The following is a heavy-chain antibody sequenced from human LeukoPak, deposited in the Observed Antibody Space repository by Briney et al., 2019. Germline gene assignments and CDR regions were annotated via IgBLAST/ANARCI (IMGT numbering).Heavy chain of an antibody. CDR2: IWYDGSNK. CDR3: ARGYDYGDYGVVE. J-gene: IGHJ4*02. V-gene: IGHV3-33*01. CDR1: GFTFSNYG. Sequence: GGSLRLSCAASGFTFSNYGMHWVRQAPGKGLEWVAVIWYDGSNKYYSDSVRGRFTISRDNSKNTLYLQMNSLGAEDTAVYYCARGYDYGDYGVVEWGQGTLVTVSS. D-gene: IGHD4-17*01.